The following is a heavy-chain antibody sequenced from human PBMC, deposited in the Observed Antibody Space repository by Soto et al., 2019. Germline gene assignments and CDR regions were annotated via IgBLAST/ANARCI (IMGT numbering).Heavy chain of an antibody. CDR2: ISGRSGAT. V-gene: IGHV3-23*01. CDR3: AKVGICSGASCYNFDY. CDR1: GFTFSSYA. D-gene: IGHD2-15*01. Sequence: PGGSLRLSCAASGFTFSSYAMGWVRQAPGKGLEWVSSISGRSGATYYADFVKGRFTISRDNSENTLDLHMNSLRAEDTAVYYCAKVGICSGASCYNFDYWGQGTLVTVSS. J-gene: IGHJ4*02.